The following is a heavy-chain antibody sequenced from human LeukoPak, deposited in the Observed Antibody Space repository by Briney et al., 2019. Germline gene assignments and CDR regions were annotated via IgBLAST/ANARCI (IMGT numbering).Heavy chain of an antibody. J-gene: IGHJ4*02. Sequence: GGSLRLSCAGSGFTFGGYGMHWFRQTPGKGLEWVAVIAYDGSRAFYADSVKGRFTISRDNSKNTMSVQMDDLRAEDTAVYYCTRYNNDHFDYWGQGTLVTVSS. V-gene: IGHV3-33*01. CDR2: IAYDGSRA. D-gene: IGHD1-14*01. CDR3: TRYNNDHFDY. CDR1: GFTFGGYG.